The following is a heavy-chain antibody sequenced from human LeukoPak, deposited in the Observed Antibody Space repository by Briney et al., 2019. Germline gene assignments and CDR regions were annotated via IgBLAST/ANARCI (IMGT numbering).Heavy chain of an antibody. CDR3: VPSANYYYFDY. D-gene: IGHD4/OR15-4a*01. V-gene: IGHV1-2*02. J-gene: IGHJ4*02. Sequence: ASVKVSCRASGYRFTDYYIHWVREAPGQGLEWMGLINPNNGDATYAQKFQDRVSLTRDTSISTAYMEMSRLRSDDTAVYYCVPSANYYYFDYWGQGTLVTVSS. CDR2: INPNNGDA. CDR1: GYRFTDYY.